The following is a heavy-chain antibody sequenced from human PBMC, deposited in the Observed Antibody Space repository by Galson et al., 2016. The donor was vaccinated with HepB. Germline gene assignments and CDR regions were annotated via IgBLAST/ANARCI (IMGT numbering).Heavy chain of an antibody. J-gene: IGHJ5*02. D-gene: IGHD6-19*01. CDR1: GNTSSIYS. V-gene: IGHV1-69*06. CDR3: ARQGLAARGWFDP. CDR2: IIPIFDTA. Sequence: SVKVYCKASGNTSSIYSMHWVRQAPGQGLEWMGGIIPIFDTANYAQKFQGRVTITADKSTSTAYMELSSLRSEDTAVYYCARQGLAARGWFDPWGQGTLVTVSS.